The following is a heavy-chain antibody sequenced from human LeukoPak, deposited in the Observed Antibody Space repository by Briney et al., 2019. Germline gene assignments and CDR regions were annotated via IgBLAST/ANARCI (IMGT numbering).Heavy chain of an antibody. CDR3: ARGSRVGATVGFDP. Sequence: PSETLSLTCTVSGGSISSYYWSWIRQPAGKGLEWIGRIYTSGSTNYNPSLKSRVTMSVDTSKNQFSLKLSSVTAADTAVYYCARGSRVGATVGFDPWGQGTLVTVSS. CDR2: IYTSGST. CDR1: GGSISSYY. J-gene: IGHJ5*02. D-gene: IGHD1-26*01. V-gene: IGHV4-4*07.